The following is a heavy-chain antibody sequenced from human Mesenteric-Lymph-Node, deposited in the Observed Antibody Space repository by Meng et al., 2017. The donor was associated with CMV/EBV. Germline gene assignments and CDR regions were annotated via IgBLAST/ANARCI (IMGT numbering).Heavy chain of an antibody. CDR3: ARGSSSSWYYYGMDV. CDR1: GFTFSSYE. Sequence: GESLKISCAASGFTFSSYEMNWVRQAPGKGLEWVSYISSSGSSIYYPDSVKGRFTISRDNAKNSLYLQMNSLRAEDTAVYYCARGSSSSWYYYGMDVWGQGTTVTVSS. V-gene: IGHV3-48*03. J-gene: IGHJ6*02. CDR2: ISSSGSSI. D-gene: IGHD6-13*01.